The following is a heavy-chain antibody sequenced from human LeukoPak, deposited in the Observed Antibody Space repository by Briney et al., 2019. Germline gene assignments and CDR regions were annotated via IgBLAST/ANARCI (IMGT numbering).Heavy chain of an antibody. V-gene: IGHV1-69*04. D-gene: IGHD2-15*01. CDR3: ARGKGFVGHFGY. Sequence: GASVKVSCKASGGPFTSHVISWVRQAPGQGLEWLGRMIPMLGTQEYAQKFQGRVTISADKSTSTAYMELSSLRSEDTAVYYCARGKGFVGHFGYWGQGTQVTVSS. CDR1: GGPFTSHV. J-gene: IGHJ4*02. CDR2: MIPMLGTQ.